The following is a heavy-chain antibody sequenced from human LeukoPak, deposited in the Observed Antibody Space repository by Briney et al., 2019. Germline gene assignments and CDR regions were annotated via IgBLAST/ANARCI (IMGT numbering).Heavy chain of an antibody. Sequence: SVKVSCKASGGTFSSYAISWVRQAPGQGLEWMGGIIPIFGTANYAQKSQGRVTITTDESTSTAYMELSSLRSEDTAVYYCAISSGSDTVNFDYWGQGTLVTVSS. CDR2: IIPIFGTA. V-gene: IGHV1-69*05. J-gene: IGHJ4*02. CDR1: GGTFSSYA. D-gene: IGHD3-10*01. CDR3: AISSGSDTVNFDY.